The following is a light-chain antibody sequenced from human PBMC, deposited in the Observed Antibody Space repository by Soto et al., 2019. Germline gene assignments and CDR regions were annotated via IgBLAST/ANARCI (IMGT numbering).Light chain of an antibody. Sequence: EIVLTQSPGTLSLSPGERATLSCRASQNVAGRYLAWYQQKPGQSPRLLIYGASNRATGIADRFSASGSGTDFTLTSSRLQPEDFAVYYCQQYGSSPLTFGGGTKVEIK. CDR3: QQYGSSPLT. CDR1: QNVAGRY. CDR2: GAS. J-gene: IGKJ4*01. V-gene: IGKV3-20*01.